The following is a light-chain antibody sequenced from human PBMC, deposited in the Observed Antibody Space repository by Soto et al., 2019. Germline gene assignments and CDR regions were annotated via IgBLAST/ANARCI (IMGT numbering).Light chain of an antibody. Sequence: QSVLTQPPSASGTPGQRVTISCSGSSSNIGSNYVYWYQQLPGTAPKLLIYRNNQRPSGIPDRFSGSKSGTSASLAISGLRSEDEADYYCAAWNDRLRGYVFGTGTKLTVL. J-gene: IGLJ1*01. V-gene: IGLV1-47*01. CDR2: RNN. CDR3: AAWNDRLRGYV. CDR1: SSNIGSNY.